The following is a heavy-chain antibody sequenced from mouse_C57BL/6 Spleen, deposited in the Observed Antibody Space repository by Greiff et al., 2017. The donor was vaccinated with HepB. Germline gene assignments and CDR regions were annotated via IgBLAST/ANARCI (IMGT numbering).Heavy chain of an antibody. Sequence: VMLVESGAELVKPGASVKISCKASGYAFSSYWMNWVKQRPGKGLEWIGQIYPGDGDTNYNGKFKGKATLTADKSSSTAYMQLSSLTSEDSAVYFCARWDGNYPFAYWGQGTLVTVSA. V-gene: IGHV1-80*01. CDR2: IYPGDGDT. J-gene: IGHJ3*01. CDR1: GYAFSSYW. D-gene: IGHD2-1*01. CDR3: ARWDGNYPFAY.